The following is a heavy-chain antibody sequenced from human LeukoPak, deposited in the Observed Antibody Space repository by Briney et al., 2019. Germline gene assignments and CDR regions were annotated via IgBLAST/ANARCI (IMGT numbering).Heavy chain of an antibody. D-gene: IGHD6-19*01. J-gene: IGHJ4*02. Sequence: SETLSLTCAVYGGPFSGYYWSWIRQPPGKGLEWIGEINHSGSTNYNPSLKSRVTISVDTSKNQFSLKLSSVTAADTAVYYCARIAVAGCLDYWGQGTLVTVSS. CDR3: ARIAVAGCLDY. V-gene: IGHV4-34*01. CDR1: GGPFSGYY. CDR2: INHSGST.